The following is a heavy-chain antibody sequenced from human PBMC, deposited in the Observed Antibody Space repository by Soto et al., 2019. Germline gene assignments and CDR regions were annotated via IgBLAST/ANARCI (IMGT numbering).Heavy chain of an antibody. Sequence: GGSLRLSCAASGFTFSSYAMHWVRQAPGKGLEWVAVISYDGSNKYYADSVKGRFTISRDNSKNTLYLQMNSLRAEDTAVYYCARDREQCTDYWGQRTLVTV. D-gene: IGHD6-19*01. V-gene: IGHV3-30-3*01. CDR3: ARDREQCTDY. CDR2: ISYDGSNK. CDR1: GFTFSSYA. J-gene: IGHJ4*02.